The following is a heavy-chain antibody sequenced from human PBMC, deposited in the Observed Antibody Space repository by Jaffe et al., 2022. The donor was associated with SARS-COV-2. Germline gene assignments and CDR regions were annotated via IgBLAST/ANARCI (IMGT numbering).Heavy chain of an antibody. J-gene: IGHJ4*02. CDR1: GFTFSSYV. V-gene: IGHV3-23*01. D-gene: IGHD2-15*01. CDR2: ISVSGGST. CDR3: AKTPVRGGPAGFDY. Sequence: EVQLLESGGGLVQPGGSLRLSCAASGFTFSSYVMTWVRQAPGKGLEWVSAISVSGGSTYYADSVKGRFTISRDNSKNTLYLQMNSLRAEDTAVYYCAKTPVRGGPAGFDYWGQGTLVTVSS.